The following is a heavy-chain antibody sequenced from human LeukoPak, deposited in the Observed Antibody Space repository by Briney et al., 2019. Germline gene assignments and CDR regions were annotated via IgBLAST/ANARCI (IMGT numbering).Heavy chain of an antibody. J-gene: IGHJ4*02. CDR2: ISGGGDGT. V-gene: IGHV3-23*01. CDR1: GFTFSTYA. CDR3: AKDLHGSGTYFDY. Sequence: GGSLRLSCAASGFTFSTYAMTWGRQAPGKGLEGVSTISGGGDGTHYADSVKGRFTISRDNSKNTLYLQMSNLRADDTAVYYCAKDLHGSGTYFDYWGQGTLVPVSS. D-gene: IGHD3-10*01.